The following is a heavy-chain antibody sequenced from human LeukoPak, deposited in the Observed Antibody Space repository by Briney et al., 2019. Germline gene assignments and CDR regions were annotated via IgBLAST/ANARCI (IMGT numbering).Heavy chain of an antibody. J-gene: IGHJ2*01. V-gene: IGHV1-8*02. CDR2: MNPNSGNT. CDR3: ARSYTVTTSDWYFDL. CDR1: GYTFTGYY. Sequence: ASVKVSCKASGYTFTGYYMHWVRQAPGQGLEWMGWMNPNSGNTGYAQKFQGRVTMTRNTSISTAYMELSSLRSEDTAVYYCARSYTVTTSDWYFDLWGRGTLVTVSS. D-gene: IGHD4-17*01.